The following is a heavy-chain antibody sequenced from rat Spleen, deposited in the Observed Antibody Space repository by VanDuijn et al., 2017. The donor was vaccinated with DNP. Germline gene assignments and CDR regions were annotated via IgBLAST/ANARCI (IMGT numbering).Heavy chain of an antibody. V-gene: IGHV5-25*01. Sequence: EVQLVESGGGLVQPGRSLKVSCTASGFTFSNYDMAWVRQAPTKGLEWVATISGSGGNTYYRDSVKGRFTISRDNAQSTLDLQMNSLRSEDTATYYCARHGDNTGYAMDAWGQGTSVTVSS. J-gene: IGHJ4*01. CDR2: ISGSGGNT. CDR3: ARHGDNTGYAMDA. CDR1: GFTFSNYD. D-gene: IGHD1-9*01.